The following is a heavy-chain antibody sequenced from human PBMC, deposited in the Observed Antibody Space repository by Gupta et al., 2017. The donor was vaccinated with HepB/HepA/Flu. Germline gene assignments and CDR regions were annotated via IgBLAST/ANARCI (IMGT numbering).Heavy chain of an antibody. V-gene: IGHV3-7*01. CDR1: GFTFSSYW. Sequence: EVQLVESGGGLVQPGGSLRLSCAASGFTFSSYWMSWVRQAQGKGLEWVANIKEDGREKDYVDSMKGRFTISRDKAKNSLYLQMNSLRAEDTAVDDCARNWGRFDDGCQGTLVTVSS. CDR2: IKEDGREK. J-gene: IGHJ4*02. CDR3: ARNWGRFDD. D-gene: IGHD3-16*01.